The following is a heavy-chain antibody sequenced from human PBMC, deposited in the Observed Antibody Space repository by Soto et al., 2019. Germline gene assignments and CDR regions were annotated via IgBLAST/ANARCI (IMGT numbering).Heavy chain of an antibody. CDR3: AKDGAPWYYDSSGLLFDY. CDR1: GFTFSSYA. V-gene: IGHV3-23*01. D-gene: IGHD3-22*01. J-gene: IGHJ4*02. Sequence: EVQLLESGGGLVQPGGSLRLSCAASGFTFSSYAMSWVRQAPGKGLEWVSAISGSGGSTYYADSVKGRFTISRDNSKNTLYLQMNSLRAEDTAVYYCAKDGAPWYYDSSGLLFDYWGQGTLVTVSS. CDR2: ISGSGGST.